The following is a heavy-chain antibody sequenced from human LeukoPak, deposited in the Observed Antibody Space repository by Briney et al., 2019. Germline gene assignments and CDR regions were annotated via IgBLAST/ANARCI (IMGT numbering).Heavy chain of an antibody. CDR2: ISSNGGST. CDR1: GFTFSSYA. V-gene: IGHV3-64*01. Sequence: GGSLRLSCAASGFTFSSYAMHWVRQAPGKGLEYVSVISSNGGSTFYANSVKGRFTISRDTSKNTLYLQMGSLRADDMAVYYCVRVSGSYGYWGQGTLVTVSS. CDR3: VRVSGSYGY. D-gene: IGHD1-26*01. J-gene: IGHJ4*02.